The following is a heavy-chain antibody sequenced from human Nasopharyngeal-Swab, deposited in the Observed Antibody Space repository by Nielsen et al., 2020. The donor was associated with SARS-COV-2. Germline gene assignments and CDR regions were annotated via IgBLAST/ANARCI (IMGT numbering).Heavy chain of an antibody. CDR1: GGSISSSNW. D-gene: IGHD3-10*01. V-gene: IGHV4-4*02. CDR3: ARRSREYYYGSGSYYNGYYYGMDV. CDR2: IYHSGST. J-gene: IGHJ6*02. Sequence: SETLSLTCAVSGGSISSSNWWSWVRQHPGKGLEWIGEIYHSGSTNYNPSLKSRVTISVDKSKNQFSLKLSSVTAADTAVYYCARRSREYYYGSGSYYNGYYYGMDVWGQGTTVTVSS.